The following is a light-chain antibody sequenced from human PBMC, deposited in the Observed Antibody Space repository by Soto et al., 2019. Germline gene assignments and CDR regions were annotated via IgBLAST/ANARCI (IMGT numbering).Light chain of an antibody. CDR3: QQYGSSPRT. CDR1: QSVRSSY. J-gene: IGKJ1*01. Sequence: EIVLTQSPGTVSLSQGERVTLSCRASQSVRSSYLAWYQQKPGQAPRLLMYGASSRATGIPDRFSGSGSGTDFTLTISRLEPEDFAVYYCQQYGSSPRTFGQGTKV. V-gene: IGKV3-20*01. CDR2: GAS.